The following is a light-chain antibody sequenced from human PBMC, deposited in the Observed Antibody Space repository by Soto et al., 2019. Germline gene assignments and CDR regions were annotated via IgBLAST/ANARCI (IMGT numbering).Light chain of an antibody. CDR3: QQYNTFQWT. CDR1: ESINYW. V-gene: IGKV1-5*03. J-gene: IGKJ1*01. Sequence: DVQMTQSPSTLSASVGDRVTITCRASESINYWLAWYQQKPGRAPKLLIYKVSNLESGVPSRFSASGSTTEFTLTISNLQPDDFATYYCQQYNTFQWTFGQGTKVELK. CDR2: KVS.